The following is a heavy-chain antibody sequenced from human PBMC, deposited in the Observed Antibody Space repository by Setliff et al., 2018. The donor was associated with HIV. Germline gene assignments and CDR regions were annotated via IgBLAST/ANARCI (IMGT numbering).Heavy chain of an antibody. CDR3: ARHVWSNGPRDY. V-gene: IGHV3-48*03. Sequence: PGGSLRLSCAASGFTFGNYEMNWVRQAPGKGLEWVSYISSSGSTMYYAGSVKGRFTISRDNAKNSLYLQMNSVRTDDTAVYYCARHVWSNGPRDYWGQGTLVTVSS. J-gene: IGHJ4*02. CDR2: ISSSGSTM. D-gene: IGHD2-8*01. CDR1: GFTFGNYE.